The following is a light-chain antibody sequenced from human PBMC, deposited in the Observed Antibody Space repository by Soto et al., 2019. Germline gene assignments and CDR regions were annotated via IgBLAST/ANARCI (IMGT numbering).Light chain of an antibody. CDR2: AVN. CDR3: SSYAGGNNIMV. Sequence: QSALTQPASVSGSPGQSITISCSGTRSDIGSYNYVAWYQQEPGKAPKLMIYAVNKRPSGVPDRFSGSKSGNTASLTVSGLRAADEADYFCSSYAGGNNIMVFGGGTKLTVL. J-gene: IGLJ2*01. CDR1: RSDIGSYNY. V-gene: IGLV2-8*01.